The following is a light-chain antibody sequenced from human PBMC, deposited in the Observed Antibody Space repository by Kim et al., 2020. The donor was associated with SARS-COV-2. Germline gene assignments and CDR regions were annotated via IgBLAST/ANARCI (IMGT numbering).Light chain of an antibody. Sequence: ASPGERDTLSGRASQSVSNNLAWYQQKPGQAPRLLIYGASTRATDIPARFSGSGSGTEFTLTITSLQSEDFAVYYCQQYNNWPPYTFGQGTKLEI. J-gene: IGKJ2*01. V-gene: IGKV3-15*01. CDR1: QSVSNN. CDR2: GAS. CDR3: QQYNNWPPYT.